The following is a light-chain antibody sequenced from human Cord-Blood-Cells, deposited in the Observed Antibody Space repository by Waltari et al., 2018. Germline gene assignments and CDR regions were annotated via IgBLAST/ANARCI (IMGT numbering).Light chain of an antibody. CDR1: ESLLHSDGMTY. CDR3: MQGIHLPYT. Sequence: DIVMTQTPLSLSVTPAQTAAFSCKSSESLLHSDGMTYMYWDLQKLGQYPQLLIYEVSSRFSGLPNSFSGSGSGTDFTLNISRVGAEDVGVYYCMQGIHLPYTFGQGTK. CDR2: EVS. J-gene: IGKJ2*01. V-gene: IGKV2-29*02.